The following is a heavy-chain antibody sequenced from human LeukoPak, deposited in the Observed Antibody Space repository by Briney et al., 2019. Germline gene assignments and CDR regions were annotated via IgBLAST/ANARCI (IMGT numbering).Heavy chain of an antibody. CDR3: AREGVGSPRYIVGATGFDY. Sequence: SVKVSCKASGGTFSSYAISWVRQAPGQGLKWMGGIIPIFGTANYAQKFQGRVTITADESTSTAYMELSSLRSEDTAVYYCAREGVGSPRYIVGATGFDYWGQGTLVTVSS. J-gene: IGHJ4*02. CDR2: IIPIFGTA. D-gene: IGHD1-26*01. V-gene: IGHV1-69*01. CDR1: GGTFSSYA.